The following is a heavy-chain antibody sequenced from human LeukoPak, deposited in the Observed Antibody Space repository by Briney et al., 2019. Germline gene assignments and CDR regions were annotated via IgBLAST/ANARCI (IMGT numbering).Heavy chain of an antibody. Sequence: PGGSLRLSCAASGFTFSSYGMHWVRQAPGKGLEWVAVISYDGSNKYYADSVKGRFTISRDNSKNTLYLQMDSLRAEDTAVYYCARKEPYFDYWGQGTLVTVSS. CDR1: GFTFSSYG. CDR2: ISYDGSNK. V-gene: IGHV3-30*03. J-gene: IGHJ4*02. CDR3: ARKEPYFDY. D-gene: IGHD1-14*01.